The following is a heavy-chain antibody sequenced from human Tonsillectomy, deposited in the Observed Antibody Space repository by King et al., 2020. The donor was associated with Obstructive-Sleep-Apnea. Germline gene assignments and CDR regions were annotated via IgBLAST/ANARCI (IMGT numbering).Heavy chain of an antibody. CDR2: ISLNERDK. J-gene: IGHJ4*02. CDR1: GFSFSTRD. CDR3: AKGEWSSRSIDY. Sequence: VQLVESGGGVVQPGTSLRLSCAASGFSFSTRDIHWVRQAPGKGLEWGALISLNERDKYYADSVKGRFTISRDNSKNTLYLEMNGLRAEDTAAYYCAKGEWSSRSIDYWGQGTLVTVSS. D-gene: IGHD6-13*01. V-gene: IGHV3-30*18.